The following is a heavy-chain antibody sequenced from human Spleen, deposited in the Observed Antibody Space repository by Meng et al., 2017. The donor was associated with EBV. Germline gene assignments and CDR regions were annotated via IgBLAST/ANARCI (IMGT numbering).Heavy chain of an antibody. CDR3: ASEPMMGSSAFDY. CDR2: INPNSGDT. D-gene: IGHD3-22*01. J-gene: IGHJ4*02. Sequence: QVQVVQSGAEVKKPXXSVTVXRKASGYTFSDFYMLWVRQAPGQGLEWMGRINPNSGDTKSAQKFQDRVTLTRDTSISTAYMELSSLTSDDTAVYYCASEPMMGSSAFDYGGQGTLVTVSS. V-gene: IGHV1-2*06. CDR1: GYTFSDFY.